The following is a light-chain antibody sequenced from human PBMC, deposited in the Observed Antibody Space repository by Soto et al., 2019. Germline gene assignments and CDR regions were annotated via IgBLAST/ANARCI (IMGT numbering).Light chain of an antibody. V-gene: IGKV1-5*03. Sequence: DIQMTQSPSTLSASVGDRVTITCRASQSISSYLSWYQQKPRTAPALLIYKAANLESGVPTRFSGSGSGTEFTLTISSLQPDDFATYYCQQLNSYPPSITFGQGTKVDIK. CDR1: QSISSY. J-gene: IGKJ1*01. CDR3: QQLNSYPPSIT. CDR2: KAA.